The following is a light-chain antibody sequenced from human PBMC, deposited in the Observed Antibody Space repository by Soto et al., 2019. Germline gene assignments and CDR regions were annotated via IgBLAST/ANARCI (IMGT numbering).Light chain of an antibody. CDR3: QQYDKWPHT. CDR2: YAS. Sequence: EMVMTQSTATLSVSPGERATLSCRASQNISRNLAWYQQQPGQAPRLLIFYASTRATGIPARFSGSGSGTDFTLTISSLQSEDFAVYYCQQYDKWPHTFGQGTKLEIK. V-gene: IGKV3-15*01. CDR1: QNISRN. J-gene: IGKJ2*01.